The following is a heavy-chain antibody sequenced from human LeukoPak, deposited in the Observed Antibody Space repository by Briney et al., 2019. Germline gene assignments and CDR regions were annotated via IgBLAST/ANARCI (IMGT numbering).Heavy chain of an antibody. CDR3: ATKQWLAPPPDS. V-gene: IGHV3-74*01. J-gene: IGHJ4*02. D-gene: IGHD6-19*01. Sequence: GGSLRLSCAASGFTFSKYWTLCVRHAPGEGLESVSRINTEGTVTTYADPAKGRFTVSRDNADNTIFLQMNSVTDEHTAVYYCATKQWLAPPPDSWGQGTPVTVSS. CDR1: GFTFSKYW. CDR2: INTEGTVT.